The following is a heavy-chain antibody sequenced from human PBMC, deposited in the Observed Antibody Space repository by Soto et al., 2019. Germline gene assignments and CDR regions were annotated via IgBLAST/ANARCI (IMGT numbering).Heavy chain of an antibody. Sequence: QVQLVESGGGVVQPGRSLRLSCAASGFTFSSYGMHWVRQAPGKGLEWVAVISYDGSNKYYADSVKGRFTISRENSKNTLYLQMNSLRAEDTAVYYCAPHQEYSSAKWGQGTLVTVSS. CDR1: GFTFSSYG. D-gene: IGHD6-6*01. J-gene: IGHJ4*02. CDR2: ISYDGSNK. V-gene: IGHV3-30*03. CDR3: APHQEYSSAK.